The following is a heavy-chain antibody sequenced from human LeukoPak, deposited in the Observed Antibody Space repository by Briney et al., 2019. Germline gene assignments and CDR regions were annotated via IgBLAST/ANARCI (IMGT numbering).Heavy chain of an antibody. CDR2: ISAYNGNT. CDR1: GYTFTSYG. D-gene: IGHD2-2*01. CDR3: AREVQYQLLYYYYGMDV. Sequence: ASVKVSCKASGYTFTSYGICWVRQAPGQGLEWMGWISAYNGNTNYAQKLQGRVTMTTDTSTSTAYMELRSLRSDDTAVYYCAREVQYQLLYYYYGMDVWGQGTTVTVSS. V-gene: IGHV1-18*01. J-gene: IGHJ6*02.